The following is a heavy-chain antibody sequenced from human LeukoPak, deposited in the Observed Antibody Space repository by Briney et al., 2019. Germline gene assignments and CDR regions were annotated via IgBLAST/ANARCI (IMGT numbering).Heavy chain of an antibody. V-gene: IGHV4-59*01. Sequence: SSETLSLTCTVSGGSISSYYWSWIRQPPGKGLEWIGYIYYSGSTNYNPSLKSRVTISVDTSKNQFSLKLSSVTVADTAVYYCARAISAYDSSGYYYLDYWGQGTLVTVSS. CDR2: IYYSGST. CDR1: GGSISSYY. CDR3: ARAISAYDSSGYYYLDY. D-gene: IGHD3-22*01. J-gene: IGHJ4*02.